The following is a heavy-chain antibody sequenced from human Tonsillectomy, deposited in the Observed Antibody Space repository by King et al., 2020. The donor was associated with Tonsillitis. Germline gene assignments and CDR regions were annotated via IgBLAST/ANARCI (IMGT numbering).Heavy chain of an antibody. V-gene: IGHV4-34*01. CDR2: IYHSGST. D-gene: IGHD3-3*01. Sequence: VQLQQWGAGLLKPSETLSLTCAVYGGSFSGYYWSWIRQSPGKGLEWIWEIYHSGSTNYNPSLKSRVTISLDTSKNQFSLKLSSVTAADTAVYYCARGKYDVWSGYPDYFDYWGQGTLVTVSS. CDR3: ARGKYDVWSGYPDYFDY. CDR1: GGSFSGYY. J-gene: IGHJ4*02.